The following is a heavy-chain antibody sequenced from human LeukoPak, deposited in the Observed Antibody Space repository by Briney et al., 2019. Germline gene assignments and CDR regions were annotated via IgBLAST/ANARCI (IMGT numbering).Heavy chain of an antibody. V-gene: IGHV4-31*03. CDR3: ARPGYSSSSSRYEDYGTSV. D-gene: IGHD2-2*01. J-gene: IGHJ6*01. CDR1: GASLSSGGYH. CDR2: IYVTGSI. Sequence: SQRLSLTCSVSGASLSSGGYHWGWIRQRPGKGLEWIGFIYVTGSILYTPSLKTRVTIAQDASRYQFSLQRSSMTAADTAVYFSARPGYSSSSSRYEDYGTSVWGQGTTATVSP.